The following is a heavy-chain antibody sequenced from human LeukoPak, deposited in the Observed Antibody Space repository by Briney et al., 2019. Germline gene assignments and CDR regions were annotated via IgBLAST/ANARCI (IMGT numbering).Heavy chain of an antibody. CDR2: MKEDGSEI. J-gene: IGHJ4*02. CDR3: AKGGATRGRFEN. V-gene: IGHV3-7*01. Sequence: GGSLRLSCAASGFPFDVQTMSWVRQARGKGLDWVASMKEDGSEIYYVDSVKGRFTISRDNSKTSLYVQMNSLRAEDTAVYYCAKGGATRGRFENWGQGTLVTVSS. D-gene: IGHD1-26*01. CDR1: GFPFDVQT.